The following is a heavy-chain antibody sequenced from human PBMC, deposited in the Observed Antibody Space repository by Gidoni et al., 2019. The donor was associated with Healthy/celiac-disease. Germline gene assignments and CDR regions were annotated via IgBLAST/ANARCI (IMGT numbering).Heavy chain of an antibody. D-gene: IGHD5-18*01. CDR1: GGSFSGYY. CDR2: INHSGST. Sequence: QVQLQQWGAGLLKPSETLSLTCAVYGGSFSGYYWSWIRQPPGKGLEWIGEINHSGSTNYNPSLKSRVTISVDTSKNQFSLKLSSVTAADTAVYYCASENRRGYSSRFDYWGQGTLVTVSS. CDR3: ASENRRGYSSRFDY. J-gene: IGHJ4*02. V-gene: IGHV4-34*01.